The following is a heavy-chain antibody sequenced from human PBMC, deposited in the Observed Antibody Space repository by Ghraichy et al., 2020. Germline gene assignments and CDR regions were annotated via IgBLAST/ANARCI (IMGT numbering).Heavy chain of an antibody. V-gene: IGHV4-30-4*08. CDR2: IYYSGST. CDR3: ARARYCSSTSCYDYFDY. D-gene: IGHD2-2*01. CDR1: GGSISSGDYY. Sequence: SETLSLTCTVSGGSISSGDYYWSWIRQPPGKGLEWIGYIYYSGSTYYNPSLKSRVTISVDTSKNQFSLKLSSVIAADTAVYYCARARYCSSTSCYDYFDYWGQGTLVTVSS. J-gene: IGHJ4*02.